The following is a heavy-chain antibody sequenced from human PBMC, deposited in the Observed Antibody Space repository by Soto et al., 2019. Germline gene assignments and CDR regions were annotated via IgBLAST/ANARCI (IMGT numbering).Heavy chain of an antibody. CDR1: GFTFSSYE. CDR2: ISSSGSTI. D-gene: IGHD3-10*01. Sequence: EVQLVESGGGLVQPGGSLRLSCAASGFTFSSYEMNWVRQAPGKGLEWVSYISSSGSTIYYADSVKGRFTISRDNAKNSLYLQMNSLRAEDTAVYYCASPPRGLYYYYGMDVWGQGTTVTVSS. V-gene: IGHV3-48*03. J-gene: IGHJ6*02. CDR3: ASPPRGLYYYYGMDV.